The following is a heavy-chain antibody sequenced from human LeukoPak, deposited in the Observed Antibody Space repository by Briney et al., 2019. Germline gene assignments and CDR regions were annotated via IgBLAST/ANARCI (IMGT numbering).Heavy chain of an antibody. CDR1: GGTFIIYA. J-gene: IGHJ4*02. CDR3: ASGVGAPPSLFDY. V-gene: IGHV1-69*17. CDR2: IIPIFGIA. Sequence: AVKVSFKGSGGTFIIYAISWVRQAPGQGLEGMGGIIPIFGIANYAQKFQGRVTITADKSTSTAYMELSSLRSEDTAVYYCASGVGAPPSLFDYWGQGTLVTVSS. D-gene: IGHD1-26*01.